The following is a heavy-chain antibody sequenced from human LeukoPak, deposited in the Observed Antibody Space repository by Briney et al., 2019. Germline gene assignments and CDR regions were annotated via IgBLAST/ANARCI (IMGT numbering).Heavy chain of an antibody. CDR1: GYTFTSYY. CDR3: ASSDTAMVPFDY. CDR2: INPSGGST. V-gene: IGHV1-46*01. Sequence: ASVKVSRKASGYTFTSYYMHWVRQAPGQGLEWMGIINPSGGSTSYAQKFQGRVTMTRDTSTSTVYMELSSLRSEDTAVYYCASSDTAMVPFDYWGQGTLVTVSS. J-gene: IGHJ4*02. D-gene: IGHD5-18*01.